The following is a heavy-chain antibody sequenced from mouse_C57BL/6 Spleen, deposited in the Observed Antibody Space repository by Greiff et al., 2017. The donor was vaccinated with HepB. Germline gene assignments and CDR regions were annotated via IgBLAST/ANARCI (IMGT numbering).Heavy chain of an antibody. CDR2: IDPETGGT. CDR1: GYTFTDYE. Sequence: QVQLQQSGAELVRPGASVTLSCKASGYTFTDYEMPWVKQTPVHGLEWIGAIDPETGGTAYNQKFKGKAILTADTSSSTAYMELRSLTSEDSAVYYCRARQRAQDFAYWGQGTPVTVSA. CDR3: RARQRAQDFAY. V-gene: IGHV1-15*01. J-gene: IGHJ3*01. D-gene: IGHD3-2*02.